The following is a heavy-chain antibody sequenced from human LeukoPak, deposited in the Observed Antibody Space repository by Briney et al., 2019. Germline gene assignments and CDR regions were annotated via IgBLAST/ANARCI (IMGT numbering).Heavy chain of an antibody. CDR2: ISYDGSNK. Sequence: PGGSLRLSCAASGFTFSSYGMHWVRQAPGKGLEWVAVISYDGSNKHYADSVKGRFTISRDNSKNTLYLQMNSLRAEDTAVYYCAKAIGGGVTNGADWGQGTLVTVSS. V-gene: IGHV3-30*18. J-gene: IGHJ4*02. D-gene: IGHD1-1*01. CDR1: GFTFSSYG. CDR3: AKAIGGGVTNGAD.